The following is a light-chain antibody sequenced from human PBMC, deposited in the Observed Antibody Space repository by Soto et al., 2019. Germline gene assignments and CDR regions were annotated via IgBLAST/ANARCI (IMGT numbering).Light chain of an antibody. J-gene: IGKJ1*01. CDR1: QTISRW. Sequence: QLSQTPATLSASVGDEVTITCRASQTISRWLAWSQQKPGKAPKLLIYKASSLESGVPSRFSGSGSGTEFTLTISSLQPDDFATYYCLQYETHWTFGQGTKVDIK. CDR3: LQYETHWT. CDR2: KAS. V-gene: IGKV1-5*03.